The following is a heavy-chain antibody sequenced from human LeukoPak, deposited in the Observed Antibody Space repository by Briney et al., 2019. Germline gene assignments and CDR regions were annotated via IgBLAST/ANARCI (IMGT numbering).Heavy chain of an antibody. D-gene: IGHD5-18*01. CDR2: MNPNSGNT. J-gene: IGHJ4*02. V-gene: IGHV1-8*03. CDR3: ARRGYIDGFDY. CDR1: GYTFTSYD. Sequence: ASVKVSCKASGYTFTSYDINWVRQATGQGPEWMGWMNPNSGNTGYAQKFQGRVTITRNTSISTAYMELSSLRSEDTAVYYCARRGYIDGFDYWGQGTLVTVSS.